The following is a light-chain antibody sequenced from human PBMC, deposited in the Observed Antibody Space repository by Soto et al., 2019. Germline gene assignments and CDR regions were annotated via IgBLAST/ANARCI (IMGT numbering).Light chain of an antibody. J-gene: IGLJ1*01. CDR1: SSDVGGYNY. CDR2: EVS. V-gene: IGLV2-14*01. Sequence: QSALTQPASVSGSPGQSITISCTGTSSDVGGYNYVSWYQQHPGKAPKLMIYEVSNRPSGVSNRFSGSKSGNTASLTISGLKAEDEADYYCCSYTSCSTYVFGTGTKLTVL. CDR3: CSYTSCSTYV.